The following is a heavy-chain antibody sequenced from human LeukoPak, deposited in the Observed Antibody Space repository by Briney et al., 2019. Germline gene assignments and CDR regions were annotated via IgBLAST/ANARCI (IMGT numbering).Heavy chain of an antibody. Sequence: GASVKVSRKASGYTFTGYYMHWVRQAPGQGLEWMGWINPNSGGTNYAQKFQGRVTMTRDTSISTAYMELSRLRSDDTAVYYCARVGTRFLERRRFDYWGQGTLVTVSS. D-gene: IGHD3-3*01. CDR1: GYTFTGYY. CDR3: ARVGTRFLERRRFDY. CDR2: INPNSGGT. J-gene: IGHJ4*02. V-gene: IGHV1-2*02.